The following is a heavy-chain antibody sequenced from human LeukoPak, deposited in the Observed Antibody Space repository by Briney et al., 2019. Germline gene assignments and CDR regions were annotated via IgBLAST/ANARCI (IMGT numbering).Heavy chain of an antibody. CDR1: GFTFSSYW. J-gene: IGHJ6*03. D-gene: IGHD5-18*01. V-gene: IGHV3-74*01. CDR2: INSDGSST. CDR3: ARQGRGYSYSLYYYYYMDV. Sequence: PGGSLRLSCAASGFTFSSYWMHWVRQAPGKGLVWVSRINSDGSSTSYADSVKGRFTISRDNAKNTLYLQMNSLRAEDTAVYYCARQGRGYSYSLYYYYYMDVWGKGTTVTVSS.